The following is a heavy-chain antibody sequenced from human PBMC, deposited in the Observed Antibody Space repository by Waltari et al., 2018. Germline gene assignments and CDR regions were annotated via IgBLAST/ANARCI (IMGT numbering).Heavy chain of an antibody. V-gene: IGHV4-38-2*01. CDR1: GYSINSGYY. CDR2: IYHAGDT. D-gene: IGHD2-2*03. CDR3: SRQVLGYCTSAACRRLES. J-gene: IGHJ4*02. Sequence: QVQLQESGPGLVKPSETLSLTCDVSGYSINSGYYCDWIRQSPGKGLEWIATIYHAGDTFYNPSLKSRVTISMDTSKNQFSLKLNSVTAADTAVYFCSRQVLGYCTSAACRRLESWGQGTLVTVSS.